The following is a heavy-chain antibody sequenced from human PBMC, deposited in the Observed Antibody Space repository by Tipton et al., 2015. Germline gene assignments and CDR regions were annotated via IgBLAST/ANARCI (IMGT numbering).Heavy chain of an antibody. CDR2: IYPGDSDI. CDR1: GYSFTNYW. CDR3: ARPQRGKHSGYDVLGHFDF. V-gene: IGHV5-51*01. J-gene: IGHJ4*02. D-gene: IGHD5-12*01. Sequence: VQLVQSVAEVKKPGESLKISCKASGYSFTNYWIGWVRQMPGKGLEWVGIIYPGDSDIKYSPSFQGQVTISADKSITTAFLQWSSLQASDSAIYYCARPQRGKHSGYDVLGHFDFWGQGTLVTVSS.